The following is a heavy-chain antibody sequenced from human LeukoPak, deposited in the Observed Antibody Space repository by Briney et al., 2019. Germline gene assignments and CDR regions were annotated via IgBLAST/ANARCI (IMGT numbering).Heavy chain of an antibody. Sequence: GGSLRLSCTASGFTFGDYAMSWVRQAPGKGLEWVGFIRSKAYGGTTEYAASVKGRFTISRDDSKSIAYLQMNSLKTEDTAVYYCTTEGRSSSGWPFGYWGQGTLVTVSS. J-gene: IGHJ4*02. D-gene: IGHD6-19*01. V-gene: IGHV3-49*04. CDR2: IRSKAYGGTT. CDR1: GFTFGDYA. CDR3: TTEGRSSSGWPFGY.